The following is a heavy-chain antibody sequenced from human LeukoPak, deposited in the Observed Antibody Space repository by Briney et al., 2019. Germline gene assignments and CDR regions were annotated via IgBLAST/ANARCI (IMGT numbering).Heavy chain of an antibody. CDR2: ITSSGAAT. CDR1: GFTFSSYA. V-gene: IGHV3-23*01. CDR3: AKDRPNYYGSNGHYYKLNGDC. Sequence: HPGGSLRLSCAASGFTFSSYAMSRVRQAPGKGLEWVSSITSSGAATYYADSVKGRFTISRDNSDNTLYLQMNSLRAEDTAVYYCAKDRPNYYGSNGHYYKLNGDCWGQGTLVTVSS. J-gene: IGHJ4*02. D-gene: IGHD3-22*01.